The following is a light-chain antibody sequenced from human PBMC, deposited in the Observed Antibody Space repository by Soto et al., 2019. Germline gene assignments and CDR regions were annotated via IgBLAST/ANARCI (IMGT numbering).Light chain of an antibody. J-gene: IGKJ1*01. CDR1: QSISVW. CDR2: KAS. Sequence: DIQMTPSPSTLSASVGDRVTITCRASQSISVWLAWYQQKAGKAPNLLIYKASRLESGVPSRFSGSGSGTEFTLTISSLQPDDFATYYCQQYNSYSSFGQGTKVDIK. V-gene: IGKV1-5*03. CDR3: QQYNSYSS.